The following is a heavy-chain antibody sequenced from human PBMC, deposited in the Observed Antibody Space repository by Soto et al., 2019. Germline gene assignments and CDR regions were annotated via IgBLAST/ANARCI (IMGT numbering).Heavy chain of an antibody. CDR2: IIPILGLA. CDR3: ARGTIFGVASDNWFDP. D-gene: IGHD3-3*01. CDR1: GGTFSSYT. Sequence: QVQLVQSGAEVKKPGSSVKVSCKASGGTFSSYTISWVRQAPGQGLEWMGRIIPILGLANYAQKFQGRVTITADKSTSTAYMELSSLRSEDTAVYYCARGTIFGVASDNWFDPWGQGTLVTVSS. J-gene: IGHJ5*02. V-gene: IGHV1-69*02.